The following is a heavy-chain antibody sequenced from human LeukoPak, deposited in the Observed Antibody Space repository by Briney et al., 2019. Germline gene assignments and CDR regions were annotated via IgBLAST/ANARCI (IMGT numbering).Heavy chain of an antibody. CDR3: ARGGDILTGYGFDY. V-gene: IGHV1-69*13. CDR2: IIPIFGTA. CDR1: GGTFSSYA. J-gene: IGHJ4*02. Sequence: SVKVSCKASGGTFSSYAISWVRQAPGQGPEWMGGIIPIFGTANYAQKFQGRVTITADESTSTAYMELSSLRSEDTAVYYCARGGDILTGYGFDYWGQGTLVTVSS. D-gene: IGHD3-9*01.